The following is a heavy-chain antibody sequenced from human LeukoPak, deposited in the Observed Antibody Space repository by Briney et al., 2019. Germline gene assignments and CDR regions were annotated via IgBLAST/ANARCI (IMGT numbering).Heavy chain of an antibody. Sequence: GGSLRLSCTASGFTFSSYAMTWVRQAPGKGLEWASSISGDGGSTYYADSVKGRFTSSRDNSENTLYLQMNSLRAGDTAVYYCAKAIGYGGNQGIYYFDYWGQGTLVTVSS. CDR3: AKAIGYGGNQGIYYFDY. CDR2: ISGDGGST. CDR1: GFTFSSYA. D-gene: IGHD4-17*01. J-gene: IGHJ4*02. V-gene: IGHV3-23*01.